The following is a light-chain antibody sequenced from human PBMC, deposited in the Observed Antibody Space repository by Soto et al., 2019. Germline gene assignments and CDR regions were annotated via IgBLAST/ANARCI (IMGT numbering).Light chain of an antibody. Sequence: DIQMTQSPSNLSASVGDRVTITCRASQSVSNWLAWYKQKPGKAPKILIYKASSLESGVPSRFSGSGSGTEFTLTIRSLKPDDFATDDCQQYNSYSTFCQWTKVDNK. CDR1: QSVSNW. CDR2: KAS. V-gene: IGKV1-5*03. CDR3: QQYNSYST. J-gene: IGKJ1*01.